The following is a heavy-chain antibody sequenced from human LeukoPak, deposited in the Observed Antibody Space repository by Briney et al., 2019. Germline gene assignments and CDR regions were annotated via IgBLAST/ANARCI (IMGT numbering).Heavy chain of an antibody. CDR2: IYYSGST. Sequence: SETLSLTCTVSGGSVSSGGYFWSWIRHLPGKGLEWIGYIYYSGSTYYNPSLKSRVTISVDTSKNQFSLKLSSVTAADTAVYYCARDLLNEGNHLDYWGQGTLVTVSS. CDR3: ARDLLNEGNHLDY. V-gene: IGHV4-30-4*08. CDR1: GGSVSSGGYF. J-gene: IGHJ4*02. D-gene: IGHD4-23*01.